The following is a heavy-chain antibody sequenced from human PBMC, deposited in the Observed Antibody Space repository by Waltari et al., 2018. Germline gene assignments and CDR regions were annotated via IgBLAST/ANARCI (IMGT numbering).Heavy chain of an antibody. V-gene: IGHV3-21*01. Sequence: EVQLVESGGGLVKPGGSLRLSCAASGFTFSSYSMNWVRQAPGRGLEWFSSISSSSSYIYYADSVKVRFTISRDNAKNSLYLQMNCLRAEDTAVYYCARVSADAFDIWGQGTMVTVSS. CDR3: ARVSADAFDI. CDR1: GFTFSSYS. J-gene: IGHJ3*02. CDR2: ISSSSSYI.